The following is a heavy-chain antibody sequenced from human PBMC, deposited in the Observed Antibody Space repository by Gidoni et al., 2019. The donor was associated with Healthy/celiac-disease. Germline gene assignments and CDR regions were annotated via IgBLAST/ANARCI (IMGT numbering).Heavy chain of an antibody. J-gene: IGHJ4*02. Sequence: EVQLVESGGGLVQPGRSLRLSFTASGFPFGDYAMSWFRQAPGKGLEWVGLIRSKAYGGTTEYAASVKGRFTISRDDSKSIAYLQMNSLKTEDTAVYYCTRAKKYYDSSGYYGTGSLWGQGTLVTVSS. D-gene: IGHD3-22*01. CDR3: TRAKKYYDSSGYYGTGSL. V-gene: IGHV3-49*03. CDR2: IRSKAYGGTT. CDR1: GFPFGDYA.